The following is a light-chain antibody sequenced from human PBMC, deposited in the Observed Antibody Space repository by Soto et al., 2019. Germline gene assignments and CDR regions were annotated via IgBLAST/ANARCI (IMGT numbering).Light chain of an antibody. CDR2: GAS. CDR3: QQYSNSPQT. V-gene: IGKV3-20*01. Sequence: EIVLTHSPGSLSLSPWERSTISFASSQTVTTTHLAWYQQKPGQAPRLLIYGASTRATGIPDRFSGSGSGTDFTLTISRLEPEDFAVYFCQQYSNSPQTFGQGTKVDI. CDR1: QTVTTTH. J-gene: IGKJ1*01.